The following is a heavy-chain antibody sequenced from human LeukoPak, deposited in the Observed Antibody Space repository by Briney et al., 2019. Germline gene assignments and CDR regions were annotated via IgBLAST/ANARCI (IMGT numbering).Heavy chain of an antibody. D-gene: IGHD4-11*01. J-gene: IGHJ2*01. Sequence: GDSLKISCKGSGYSFTNYWIGWVRQMPGKGLEWMGIIYPGDSDARYGPSFQGQVTISADKSISTAFLQWSSLKASDTAIYYCARRVYSNYWYFDLWGRGTLVTVSS. V-gene: IGHV5-51*01. CDR1: GYSFTNYW. CDR3: ARRVYSNYWYFDL. CDR2: IYPGDSDA.